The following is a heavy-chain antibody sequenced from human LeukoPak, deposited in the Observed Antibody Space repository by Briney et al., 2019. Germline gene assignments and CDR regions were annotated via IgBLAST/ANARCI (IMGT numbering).Heavy chain of an antibody. V-gene: IGHV3-21*01. D-gene: IGHD1-26*01. J-gene: IGHJ4*02. CDR1: GFTFSTCS. CDR2: ISGSSYHI. Sequence: GGSLRLSCAASGFTFSTCSMKWVRQAPGKALEWVSSISGSSYHIYYADSVKGRFTISRDNANNLLYLQMNSLRAEDTAVYYCASGTIVGARGADNWGQGTLVTVSS. CDR3: ASGTIVGARGADN.